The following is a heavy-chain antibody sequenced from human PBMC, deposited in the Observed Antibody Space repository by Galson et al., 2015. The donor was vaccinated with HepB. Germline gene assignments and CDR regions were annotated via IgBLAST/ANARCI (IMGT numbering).Heavy chain of an antibody. CDR1: GASMSTSNW. CDR3: ARDWMTTGYMDV. D-gene: IGHD4-17*01. V-gene: IGHV4-4*02. Sequence: SETLSLTCEVSGASMSTSNWWSWVRQPPGKGLEWIGEIYHSGRINYNLSLKSRVTISVDKSKNQFSLRLSSVTAADTAVYYCARDWMTTGYMDVWGKGTMVTVSS. J-gene: IGHJ6*03. CDR2: IYHSGRI.